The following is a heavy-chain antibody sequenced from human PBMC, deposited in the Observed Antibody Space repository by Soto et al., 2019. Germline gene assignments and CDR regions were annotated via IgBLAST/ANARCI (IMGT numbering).Heavy chain of an antibody. CDR3: VRRYCSRTSCLAGFDP. V-gene: IGHV4-4*02. D-gene: IGHD2-2*01. CDR2: VNHSGSA. J-gene: IGHJ5*02. CDR1: GYSISSGNY. Sequence: ASETLSLTCVVSGYSISSGNYWTWIRQPPGKGLEWIGEVNHSGSAKYNPSLKSRVTISVDTSKNQISLKLASLTAADTALYYCVRRYCSRTSCLAGFDPWGRGTQVTVSS.